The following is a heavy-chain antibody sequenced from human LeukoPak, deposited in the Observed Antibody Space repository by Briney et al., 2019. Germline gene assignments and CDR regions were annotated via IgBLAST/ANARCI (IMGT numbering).Heavy chain of an antibody. D-gene: IGHD6-13*01. CDR2: ISYDGSNK. CDR1: GFTFSTFG. J-gene: IGHJ4*02. Sequence: GGSLRLSCAASGFTFSTFGMHWVRQAPGKGLEWVAVISYDGSNKYYGDSVKGRFTISRDNSKNTLYLQMNSLRAEDTAVYYCAKKFPGTVAAGPDHWDQGTLVTVSS. CDR3: AKKFPGTVAAGPDH. V-gene: IGHV3-30*18.